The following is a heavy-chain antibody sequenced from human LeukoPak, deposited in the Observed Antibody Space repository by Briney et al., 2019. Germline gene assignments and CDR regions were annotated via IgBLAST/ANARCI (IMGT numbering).Heavy chain of an antibody. CDR1: GGTFSSYT. D-gene: IGHD2-2*01. Sequence: SVKVSCKASGGTFSSYTISWVRQAPGQGLEWMGRIIPILGIANYAQKFQGRVTITADKSTSTAYMELSSLRSEDTAVYYCARDFCSSTSCYEDAFDIWGQGTMVTVSS. CDR2: IIPILGIA. J-gene: IGHJ3*02. CDR3: ARDFCSSTSCYEDAFDI. V-gene: IGHV1-69*04.